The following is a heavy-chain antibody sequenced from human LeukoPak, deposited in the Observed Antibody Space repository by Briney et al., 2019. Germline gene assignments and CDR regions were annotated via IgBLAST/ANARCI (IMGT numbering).Heavy chain of an antibody. J-gene: IGHJ3*02. V-gene: IGHV4-61*02. Sequence: SQTLSLTCTVSGGSISTGTYYWSWIRQPAGKGLEWIGRIYTSGSTNYNPSLKSRVTISSDTSKNHFSLKLSSVSAADTAVYYCARDLDYTRAFDIWGQGTMVTVSS. CDR2: IYTSGST. CDR1: GGSISTGTYY. D-gene: IGHD4-11*01. CDR3: ARDLDYTRAFDI.